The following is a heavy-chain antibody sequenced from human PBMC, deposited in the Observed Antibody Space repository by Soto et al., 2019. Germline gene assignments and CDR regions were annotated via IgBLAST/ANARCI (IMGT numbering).Heavy chain of an antibody. V-gene: IGHV1-46*01. D-gene: IGHD3-9*01. CDR2: INPSGGST. CDR3: ARDRKLRYFDWLSRYYYYGMDV. CDR1: GYTFTSYY. Sequence: ASVKVSCKASGYTFTSYYMHWVRQAPGQGLEWMGIINPSGGSTSYAQKFQGRVTMTRDTSTSTVYMELSSLRSEDTAVYYCARDRKLRYFDWLSRYYYYGMDVWGQGTTVTVSS. J-gene: IGHJ6*02.